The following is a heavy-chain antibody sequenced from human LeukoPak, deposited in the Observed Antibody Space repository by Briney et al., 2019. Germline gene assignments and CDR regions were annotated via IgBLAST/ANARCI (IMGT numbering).Heavy chain of an antibody. J-gene: IGHJ3*02. Sequence: PGGSLRLPCAASGFTFNAYTMHWVRQAPGKGLEWVARISNDGSNKYYTDSVKGRFTISRDSSKNTVYLQVNSLRTEDTALYYCARGFDTNAFDIWGQGTLVTVSS. D-gene: IGHD3-3*01. CDR1: GFTFNAYT. CDR3: ARGFDTNAFDI. V-gene: IGHV3-30*04. CDR2: ISNDGSNK.